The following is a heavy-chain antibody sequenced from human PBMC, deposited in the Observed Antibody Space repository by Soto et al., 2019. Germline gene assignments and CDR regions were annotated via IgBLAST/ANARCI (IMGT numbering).Heavy chain of an antibody. J-gene: IGHJ5*02. CDR3: ARGVAAAAWFDP. CDR1: GGSISSGGYY. CDR2: IYYSGST. D-gene: IGHD6-13*01. Sequence: QVQLQESGPGLVKPSQTLSLTCTVSGGSISSGGYYWSWIRQHPGKGLEWIGYIYYSGSTYYNPSLKSRVTISVYTSKNQFSLKLSSVTAADTAVYYCARGVAAAAWFDPWGQGTLVTVSS. V-gene: IGHV4-31*03.